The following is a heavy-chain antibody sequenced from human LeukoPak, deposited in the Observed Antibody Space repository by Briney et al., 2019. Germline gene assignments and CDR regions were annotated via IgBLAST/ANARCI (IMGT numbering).Heavy chain of an antibody. CDR3: AELGISMIGGV. CDR1: GFTFSSYE. Sequence: PGGSLRLSCAACGFTFSSYEMNWARQAPGGGLEWVSYISSTGSTIYDADSVNGRCTISRDNAKNSMYLQMNSLRAEDTAVYYCAELGISMIGGVWGKGTTVTISS. J-gene: IGHJ6*04. D-gene: IGHD3-10*02. CDR2: ISSTGSTI. V-gene: IGHV3-48*03.